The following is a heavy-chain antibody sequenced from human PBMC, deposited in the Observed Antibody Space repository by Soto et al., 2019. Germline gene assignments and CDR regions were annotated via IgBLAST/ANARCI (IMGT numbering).Heavy chain of an antibody. D-gene: IGHD3-16*01. CDR2: TKDKANSYTA. V-gene: IGHV3-72*01. CDR3: TTEGALPGPDFDY. CDR1: GFTFSDHY. Sequence: EVQLVESGGGLVQPGGSLRLSCVASGFTFSDHYIDWVRQAPGKGLEWVGRTKDKANSYTAEYAASVKGRFTISRDDSKNTLYLQMNSPKTEDTAVYYCTTEGALPGPDFDYWGQGTLVTVSS. J-gene: IGHJ4*02.